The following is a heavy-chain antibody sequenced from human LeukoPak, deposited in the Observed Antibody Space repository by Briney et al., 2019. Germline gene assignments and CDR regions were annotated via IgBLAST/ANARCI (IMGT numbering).Heavy chain of an antibody. CDR1: GGSISSSSYY. J-gene: IGHJ2*01. CDR2: IYYSGNI. CDR3: ARNPLGNCSSASCLRYWYFDL. Sequence: SETLSLTCTVSGGSISSSSYYWGWIRQPPGKGLEWIGSIYYSGNINYNPSLKSRVTISVDTSKNQFSLKLSSVTAADTAVYYCARNPLGNCSSASCLRYWYFDLWGRGTRVTVSS. D-gene: IGHD2-2*01. V-gene: IGHV4-39*07.